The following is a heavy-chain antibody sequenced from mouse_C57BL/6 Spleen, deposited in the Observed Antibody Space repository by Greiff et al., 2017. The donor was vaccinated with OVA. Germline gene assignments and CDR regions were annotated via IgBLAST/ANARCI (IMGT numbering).Heavy chain of an antibody. Sequence: DVKLVESGPGLVKPSQSLSLTCSVTGYSITSGYYWNWIRQFPGNKLEWMGYISYDGSNNYNPSLKNRISITRDTSKNQFFLKLNSVTTEDTATYYCARARYDEAMDYWGQGTSVTVSS. CDR2: ISYDGSN. J-gene: IGHJ4*01. V-gene: IGHV3-6*01. CDR3: ARARYDEAMDY. CDR1: GYSITSGYY. D-gene: IGHD2-12*01.